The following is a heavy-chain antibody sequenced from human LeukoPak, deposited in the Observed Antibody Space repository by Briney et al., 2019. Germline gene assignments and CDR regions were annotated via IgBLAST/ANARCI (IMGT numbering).Heavy chain of an antibody. CDR3: ASSAGYSYGDDFDY. V-gene: IGHV3-21*01. CDR2: ISSSSSYI. Sequence: GGSLRLSCAASGFTFSSYSMNWVRQAPGKGLEWVSSISSSSSYIYYADSVKGRFAISRDNAKNSLYLQMNSLRAEDTAVYYCASSAGYSYGDDFDYWGQGTLVTVSS. D-gene: IGHD5-18*01. J-gene: IGHJ4*02. CDR1: GFTFSSYS.